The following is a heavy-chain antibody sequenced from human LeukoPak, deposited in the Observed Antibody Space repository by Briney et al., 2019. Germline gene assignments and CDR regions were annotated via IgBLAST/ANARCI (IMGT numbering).Heavy chain of an antibody. CDR3: ARYASSTSFSPFDY. J-gene: IGHJ4*02. D-gene: IGHD3-16*01. V-gene: IGHV4-34*01. CDR2: INHTGNT. Sequence: SETLSLTCAVYGGSFSGYYWSWIRQPPGKGLEWVGEINHTGNTNHSPSLKSRVTISVDTSKNQFSLKLSSVTVADTAVYFCARYASSTSFSPFDYWSQGTLVTVSS. CDR1: GGSFSGYY.